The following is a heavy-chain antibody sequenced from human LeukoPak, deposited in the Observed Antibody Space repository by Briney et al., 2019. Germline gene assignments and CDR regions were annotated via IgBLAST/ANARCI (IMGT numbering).Heavy chain of an antibody. J-gene: IGHJ4*02. D-gene: IGHD3-10*01. V-gene: IGHV3-48*04. Sequence: GGSLRLSCAASGFTLSSYSMNGVRQAPGKGLEGVSYISSSSSTIYYADSVKGRFTISRDNAKNSLYLQMNSLRAEDTAVYYCARDLRSYYGSGSYEFDYWGQGPLVTVSS. CDR3: ARDLRSYYGSGSYEFDY. CDR2: ISSSSSTI. CDR1: GFTLSSYS.